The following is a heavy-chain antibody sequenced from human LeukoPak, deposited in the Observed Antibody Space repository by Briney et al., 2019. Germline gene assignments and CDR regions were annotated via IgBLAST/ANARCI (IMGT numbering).Heavy chain of an antibody. V-gene: IGHV3-30*18. CDR2: GSHDGRNK. Sequence: GGSLRLSCVASGFIFRNYAMHWVRQAPGKGLEWVAVGSHDGRNKIYGDSVKGRFTISRNNSKNTVYLQMDNLRPEDTAVYYCAKDRDSSTWSFFDFWGQGTLVTVSS. CDR3: AKDRDSSTWSFFDF. J-gene: IGHJ4*02. CDR1: GFIFRNYA. D-gene: IGHD6-13*01.